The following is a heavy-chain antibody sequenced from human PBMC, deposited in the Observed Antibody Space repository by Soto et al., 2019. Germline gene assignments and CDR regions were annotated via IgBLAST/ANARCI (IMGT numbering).Heavy chain of an antibody. V-gene: IGHV4-39*01. J-gene: IGHJ4*02. CDR3: ARPLASSSWLYFDY. Sequence: SETLSLTCTVSGGSISSGGYYWSWIRQPPGKGLEWIGSIYYSGSTYYNPSLKSRVTISVDTSKNQFSLKLSSVTAADTAVYYCARPLASSSWLYFDYWGQGTLVTVSS. CDR2: IYYSGST. CDR1: GGSISSGGYY. D-gene: IGHD6-13*01.